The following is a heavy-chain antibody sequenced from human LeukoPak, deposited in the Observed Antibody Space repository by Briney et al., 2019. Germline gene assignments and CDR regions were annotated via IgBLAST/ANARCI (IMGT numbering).Heavy chain of an antibody. V-gene: IGHV3-66*01. D-gene: IGHD6-13*01. CDR1: GFSVIFNY. Sequence: GGSLRLSCAASGFSVIFNYMTWVRQAPGRGLECVSVIYSGGTTYYADSVRGRFTISRDNSKNTLYLQMNSLRAEDTAVYYCTRDGATTATGWFDPWGQGTLVTVSS. CDR2: IYSGGTT. CDR3: TRDGATTATGWFDP. J-gene: IGHJ5*02.